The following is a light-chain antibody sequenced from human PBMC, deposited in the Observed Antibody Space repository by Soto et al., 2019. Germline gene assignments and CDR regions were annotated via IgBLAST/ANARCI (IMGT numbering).Light chain of an antibody. CDR1: QGINSY. CDR2: TAS. Sequence: DIQLTQSPSFLSASVGDRVTVTCRASQGINSYLAWYQQKPGKAPKLLIYTASTLQSGVPSRFSGSGSGTEFTLTITSLQPEDFAAYYCQQLNSYPLAFGGGTKVDIK. J-gene: IGKJ4*01. V-gene: IGKV1-9*01. CDR3: QQLNSYPLA.